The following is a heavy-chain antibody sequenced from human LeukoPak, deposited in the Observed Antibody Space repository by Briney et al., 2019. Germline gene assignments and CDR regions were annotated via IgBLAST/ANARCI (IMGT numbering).Heavy chain of an antibody. V-gene: IGHV3-30*02. CDR1: GFTFSSYD. CDR2: IRYDGSNK. J-gene: IGHJ4*02. D-gene: IGHD3-16*01. Sequence: SGGSLRLSCAASGFTFSSYDMHWVRQAPGKGLEWVAFIRYDGSNKYYADSVKGRFTISRDNSKNTLYLQMNSLRADDTAVYYCVKDSSWMGEYYFDYWGQGTLVTVSS. CDR3: VKDSSWMGEYYFDY.